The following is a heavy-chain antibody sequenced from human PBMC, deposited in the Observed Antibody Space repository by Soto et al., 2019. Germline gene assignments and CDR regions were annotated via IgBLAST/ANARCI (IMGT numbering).Heavy chain of an antibody. Sequence: SETLSLTCTVSGGSISSSSYYWGWIGQPEGKGLEWIGSIYYSGSTYYNPSVKSRVTLSVDTSKNQFSLKLSSVTAADTAVYYCASSLYYDFWSGYYDYYYAMDAGGQGTTVT. CDR1: GGSISSSSYY. V-gene: IGHV4-39*01. J-gene: IGHJ6*02. D-gene: IGHD3-3*01. CDR2: IYYSGST. CDR3: ASSLYYDFWSGYYDYYYAMDA.